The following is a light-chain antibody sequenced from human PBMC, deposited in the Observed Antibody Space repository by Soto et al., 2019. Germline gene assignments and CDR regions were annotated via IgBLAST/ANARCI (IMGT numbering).Light chain of an antibody. Sequence: QSVLTQPPSVSAAPGQRVTISCTGSSSNIGAGFNVQWYQQLPGEAPKLLIYGNSNRPSGVPDRFSGSKSGTTVSLAITGLQAEYEADYYCQFYDTSLSGVVFGGGTKLTVL. CDR1: SSNIGAGFN. V-gene: IGLV1-40*01. J-gene: IGLJ2*01. CDR2: GNS. CDR3: QFYDTSLSGVV.